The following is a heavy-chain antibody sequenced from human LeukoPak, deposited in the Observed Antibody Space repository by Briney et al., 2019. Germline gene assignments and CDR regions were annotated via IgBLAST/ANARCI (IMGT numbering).Heavy chain of an antibody. J-gene: IGHJ4*02. D-gene: IGHD5-18*01. Sequence: GGSLRLSCAASGFTFSSYSMNWVRQAPGKGLEWVSSISSSSSYMYYADSVKGRFTISRDNAKNSLYLQMNSLRAEDTAVYYCATIREDTGYWGQGTLVTVSS. CDR1: GFTFSSYS. CDR2: ISSSSSYM. V-gene: IGHV3-21*01. CDR3: ATIREDTGY.